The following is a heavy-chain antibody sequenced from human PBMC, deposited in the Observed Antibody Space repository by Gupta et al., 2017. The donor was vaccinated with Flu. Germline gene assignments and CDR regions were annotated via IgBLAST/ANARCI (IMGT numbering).Heavy chain of an antibody. V-gene: IGHV4-59*01. J-gene: IGHJ5*02. CDR3: SRRLTGNYSPALDP. CDR2: SYLSGTQ. D-gene: IGHD1-7*01. Sequence: MSRSYWSWIRSSPRKGLEWSGCSYLSGTQYDKGARTIRVTISVDTSKKQFTLKLHYVMAVDTCVYYCSRRLTGNYSPALDPWGQGTLVPVS. CDR1: MSRSY.